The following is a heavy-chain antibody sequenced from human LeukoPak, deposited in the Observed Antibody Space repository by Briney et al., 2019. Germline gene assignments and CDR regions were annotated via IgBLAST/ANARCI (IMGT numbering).Heavy chain of an antibody. J-gene: IGHJ4*02. CDR2: INHSGST. D-gene: IGHD6-6*01. CDR3: ARISIAARQLQNYYFDY. Sequence: SETLSFTCAVYGGSFSGYYWSWIRQPPGKGLEWIGEINHSGSTNYNPSLKSRVTISVDTSKNQFSLKLSSVTAADTAVYYCARISIAARQLQNYYFDYWGQGTLVTVSS. CDR1: GGSFSGYY. V-gene: IGHV4-34*01.